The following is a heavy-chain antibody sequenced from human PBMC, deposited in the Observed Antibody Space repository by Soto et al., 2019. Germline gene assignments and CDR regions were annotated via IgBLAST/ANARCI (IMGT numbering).Heavy chain of an antibody. CDR2: FDPEDGET. D-gene: IGHD6-19*01. V-gene: IGHV1-24*01. J-gene: IGHJ4*02. Sequence: ASVKVSCKVSGYTLTELSMHWVRQAPGKGLEWMGGFDPEDGETIYAQKFQGRVTMTEDTSTDTAYMELSSLRSEDTAVYYCATQRWTNSGWEIFDYWGQGTLVTVYS. CDR3: ATQRWTNSGWEIFDY. CDR1: GYTLTELS.